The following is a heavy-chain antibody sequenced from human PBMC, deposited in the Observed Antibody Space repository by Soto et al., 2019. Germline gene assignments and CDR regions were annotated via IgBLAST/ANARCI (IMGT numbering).Heavy chain of an antibody. Sequence: LSLTCTVSGGSISSGGYYWSWIRQHPGKGLEWIGYIYYSGSTYYNPSLKSRVTISVDTSKNQFSLKLSSVTAADTAVYYCASGATIAARPMDVWGQGXTVTVSS. V-gene: IGHV4-31*03. CDR3: ASGATIAARPMDV. CDR2: IYYSGST. CDR1: GGSISSGGYY. J-gene: IGHJ6*02. D-gene: IGHD6-6*01.